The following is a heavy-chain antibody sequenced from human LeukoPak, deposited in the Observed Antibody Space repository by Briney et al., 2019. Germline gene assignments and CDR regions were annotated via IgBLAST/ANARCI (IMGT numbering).Heavy chain of an antibody. CDR3: AKFRAVAGIDY. CDR2: IYYSRSP. D-gene: IGHD6-19*01. CDR1: GGSISSYY. J-gene: IGHJ4*02. V-gene: IGHV4-59*08. Sequence: SETLSLSCTVSGGSISSYYWSWIRQPPGKGLEWIGYIYYSRSPNYNPSLKSRVTISVDTSKNQFSLKLGSVTAADTAVYFCAKFRAVAGIDYWGQGTLVTVSS.